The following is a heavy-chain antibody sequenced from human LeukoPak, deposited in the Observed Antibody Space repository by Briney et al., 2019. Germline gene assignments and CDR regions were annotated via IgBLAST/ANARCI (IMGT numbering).Heavy chain of an antibody. D-gene: IGHD3-16*02. J-gene: IGHJ4*02. CDR2: ISYDGSNK. CDR3: ARGSGVWGSYRYTVDY. CDR1: GFTFSSYA. V-gene: IGHV3-30-3*01. Sequence: GRSLRLPCAASGFTFSSYAMHWVRQAPGKGLEWVAVISYDGSNKYYADSVKGRFTISRDNSKNTLYLQMNSLRAEDTAVYYCARGSGVWGSYRYTVDYWGQGTLVTVSS.